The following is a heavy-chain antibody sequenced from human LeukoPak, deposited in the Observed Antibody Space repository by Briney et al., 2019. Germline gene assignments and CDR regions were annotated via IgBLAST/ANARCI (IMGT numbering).Heavy chain of an antibody. J-gene: IGHJ4*02. CDR1: GFTLSSYW. CDR3: ARDRYCTTTRCSDY. Sequence: GGSLRLSCAASGFTLSSYWMSWVRQAPGKGLVWVSRISTDGSSTTYADSVKGRFTISRDNAKNTLYLEMNSLRAEDTAVYYCARDRYCTTTRCSDYWGQGTLVTVSS. CDR2: ISTDGSST. V-gene: IGHV3-74*03. D-gene: IGHD2-2*01.